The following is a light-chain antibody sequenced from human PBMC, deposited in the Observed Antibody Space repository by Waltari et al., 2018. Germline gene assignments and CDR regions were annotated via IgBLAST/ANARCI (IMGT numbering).Light chain of an antibody. V-gene: IGKV4-1*01. Sequence: DIVMTQSPDSLAVSLGQRATINCKSSHSSSNEDSLAWYRQKPGQPPKLLIYRAATRESGVPDRFSGSGSGTDFTLTITSVQAEDVAVYYCLQCYNTPYTFGQGTRLEIK. J-gene: IGKJ2*01. CDR1: HSSSNEDS. CDR3: LQCYNTPYT. CDR2: RAA.